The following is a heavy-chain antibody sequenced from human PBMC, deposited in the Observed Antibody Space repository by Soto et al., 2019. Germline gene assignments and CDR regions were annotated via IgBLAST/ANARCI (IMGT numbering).Heavy chain of an antibody. V-gene: IGHV3-23*01. CDR1: GFTFSSYA. CDR2: ISGSGGST. Sequence: PGGSLRLSCAAPGFTFSSYAMSWVRQAPGKGLEWVSAISGSGGSTYYADSVKGRFTISRDNSKNTLYLQMNSLRAEDTAVYYCAKVRRDGYKGGMDVWGQGTTVTASS. D-gene: IGHD5-12*01. CDR3: AKVRRDGYKGGMDV. J-gene: IGHJ6*02.